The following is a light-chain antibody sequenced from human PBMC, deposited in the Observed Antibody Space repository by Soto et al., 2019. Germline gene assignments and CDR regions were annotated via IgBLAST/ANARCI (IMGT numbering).Light chain of an antibody. Sequence: EKVMTQSPATLSVSPGEKANLSCRASQSVSSNFAWYQQKPGQAPRLLIYGASTRATGIPARFSGSGSGTEFTLTISSLQSEDFAVYYCQQYNNWPPYTFGQGTKLEIK. CDR2: GAS. V-gene: IGKV3-15*01. CDR3: QQYNNWPPYT. CDR1: QSVSSN. J-gene: IGKJ2*01.